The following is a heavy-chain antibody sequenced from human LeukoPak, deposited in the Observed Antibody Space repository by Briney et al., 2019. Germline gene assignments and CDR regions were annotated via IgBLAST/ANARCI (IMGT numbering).Heavy chain of an antibody. CDR1: GGTFSSYA. CDR2: IIPILGIA. J-gene: IGHJ4*02. Sequence: SVRVSCTASGGTFSSYAISWVRQAPGQGLEWMGRIIPILGIANYVQKFQGRVTISADKSTSTAYMELSSLRSEDTAVYYCARDRGTGTGLFDSWGQGTLVTVSS. CDR3: ARDRGTGTGLFDS. V-gene: IGHV1-69*04. D-gene: IGHD3/OR15-3a*01.